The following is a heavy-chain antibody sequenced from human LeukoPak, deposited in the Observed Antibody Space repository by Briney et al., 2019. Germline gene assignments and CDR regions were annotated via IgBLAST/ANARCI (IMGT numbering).Heavy chain of an antibody. Sequence: SETLSLTCIVSGGSIRSSSFYWGWIRQPPGKGLEWIGSIYYSGSPYYSPSLKSRVTISVDTSKNQFSLKLSSVIAADTAVYXXAXXRSLKWELEGNWFDPWGQGTLVTVSS. V-gene: IGHV4-39*01. CDR1: GGSIRSSSFY. CDR2: IYYSGSP. J-gene: IGHJ5*02. CDR3: AXXRSLKWELEGNWFDP. D-gene: IGHD1-26*01.